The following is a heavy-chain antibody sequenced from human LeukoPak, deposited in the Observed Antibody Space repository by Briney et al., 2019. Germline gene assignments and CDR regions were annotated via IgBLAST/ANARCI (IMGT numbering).Heavy chain of an antibody. V-gene: IGHV1-2*04. D-gene: IGHD6-19*01. J-gene: IGHJ6*04. Sequence: ASVKVSCKASGYTFTGYYTHWVRQAPGQGLEWMGWINPNSGGTNYAQKFQGWVTMTRDTSISTAYMELSRLRSDDTAVYYCATSSGWYYYGMDVWGKGTTVTVSS. CDR2: INPNSGGT. CDR1: GYTFTGYY. CDR3: ATSSGWYYYGMDV.